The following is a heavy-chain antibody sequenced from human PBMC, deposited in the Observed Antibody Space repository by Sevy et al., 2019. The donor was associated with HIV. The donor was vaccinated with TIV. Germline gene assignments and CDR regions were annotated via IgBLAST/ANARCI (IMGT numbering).Heavy chain of an antibody. CDR1: GFHFNYHD. CDR2: ISSNSKYL. CDR3: ARETGAAYYSDTSGFDN. V-gene: IGHV3-21*06. Sequence: EGSLRLSCATSGFHFNYHDMHWVRQAPGKALEWVSSISSNSKYLYYADSVKGRFTVSRDNARSSLFLQLSDLRAGDKAVYYCARETGAAYYSDTSGFDNWGQGTLVTVSS. D-gene: IGHD3-22*01. J-gene: IGHJ4*02.